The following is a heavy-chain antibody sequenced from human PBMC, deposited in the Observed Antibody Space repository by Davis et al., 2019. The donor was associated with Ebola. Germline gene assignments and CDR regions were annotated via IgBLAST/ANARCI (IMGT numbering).Heavy chain of an antibody. D-gene: IGHD3-10*01. V-gene: IGHV3-48*01. CDR2: ISSSSSTI. Sequence: GESLKISCAASGFTFSSYSMNWVRQAPGKGLEWVSYISSSSSTIYYADSVKGRFTISRDNAKNSLYLQMNSLRPEDTAVYYCARDAGTPGGGAHNAFDIWGQGTMVTVSS. J-gene: IGHJ3*02. CDR1: GFTFSSYS. CDR3: ARDAGTPGGGAHNAFDI.